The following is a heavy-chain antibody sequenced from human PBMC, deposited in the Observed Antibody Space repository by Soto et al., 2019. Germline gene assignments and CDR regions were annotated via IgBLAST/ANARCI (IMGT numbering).Heavy chain of an antibody. Sequence: QLQLQESGPGLVKPSETLSLTCSVSGGSISSPSCYWGWIRHSPGKDLEWIGSIQYSGNTYYSPSLKSRVTISVDTSKNRFCLQLTSVTAADTAVYYCARLPMVRGVIAWFDPWGQGTLVTVS. J-gene: IGHJ5*02. CDR3: ARLPMVRGVIAWFDP. CDR1: GGSISSPSCY. V-gene: IGHV4-39*01. CDR2: IQYSGNT. D-gene: IGHD3-10*01.